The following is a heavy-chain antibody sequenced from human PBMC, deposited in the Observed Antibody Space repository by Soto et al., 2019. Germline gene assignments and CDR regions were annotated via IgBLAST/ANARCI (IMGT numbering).Heavy chain of an antibody. J-gene: IGHJ2*01. D-gene: IGHD3-22*01. Sequence: QVQLVQSGAEVKKPGSSVKVSCKASGGTFSSYTISWVRQAPGQGLEWMGRIIPILGIANYAQKFQGRVTITADKSTSKAYMELSSLRSEDTAVYYCARDSSGYYYEGWYFDLWGRGTLVTVSS. CDR2: IIPILGIA. CDR1: GGTFSSYT. CDR3: ARDSSGYYYEGWYFDL. V-gene: IGHV1-69*08.